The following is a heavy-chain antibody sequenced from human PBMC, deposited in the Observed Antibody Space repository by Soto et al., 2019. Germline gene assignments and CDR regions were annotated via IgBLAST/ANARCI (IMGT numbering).Heavy chain of an antibody. CDR2: IWYDGSNK. CDR1: GFTFSSYG. CDR3: ARGDTAMVQYYFDY. V-gene: IGHV3-33*01. J-gene: IGHJ4*02. D-gene: IGHD5-18*01. Sequence: QVQLVESGGGVVQPGRSLRLSCAASGFTFSSYGMHWVRQAPGKGLEWVAVIWYDGSNKYYADSVKGRFTISRDNSKNTLYVQMNSMRAEHTAVYYCARGDTAMVQYYFDYWGQGTLVTASS.